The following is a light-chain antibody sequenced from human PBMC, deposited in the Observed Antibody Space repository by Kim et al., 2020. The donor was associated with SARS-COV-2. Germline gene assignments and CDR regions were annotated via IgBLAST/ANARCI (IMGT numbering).Light chain of an antibody. CDR1: TGAVTTCHY. Sequence: PEEQVSLPCPSSTGAVTTCHYPYWCQQKPGQAPRTLIYDPSDRHAWTPARFSGSLLGGKAALTLSGAQPEDEAEYYCLLSYSGAPFGTGTQLTVL. J-gene: IGLJ1*01. CDR3: LLSYSGAP. CDR2: DPS. V-gene: IGLV7-46*01.